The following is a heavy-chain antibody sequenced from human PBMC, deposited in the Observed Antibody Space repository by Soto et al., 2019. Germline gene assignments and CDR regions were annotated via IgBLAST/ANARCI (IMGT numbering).Heavy chain of an antibody. J-gene: IGHJ5*02. CDR1: GGTFSSYA. CDR3: ARGSTSPRFDP. Sequence: QVQLVQSGAEVKKPGSSVKVSCKASGGTFSSYAISWVRQAPGQGLEWMGGIIPNSGGTNYAQKFQGWVTMTRDTSISTAYMELSRLRSDDTAVYYCARGSTSPRFDPWGQGTLVTVSS. CDR2: IIPNSGGT. D-gene: IGHD2-2*01. V-gene: IGHV1-2*04.